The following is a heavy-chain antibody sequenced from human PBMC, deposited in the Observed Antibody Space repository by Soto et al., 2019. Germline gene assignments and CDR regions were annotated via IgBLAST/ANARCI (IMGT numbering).Heavy chain of an antibody. D-gene: IGHD6-6*01. CDR3: ARREYSSSFDY. CDR2: IYYSGST. V-gene: IGHV4-59*08. J-gene: IGHJ4*02. CDR1: GGSISSYY. Sequence: QVQLQESGPGLVKPSETLSLTCTVSGGSISSYYWSWIRQPPGKGLEWIGYIYYSGSTNYNPSLKRRVTISVDTSKNQFSLKLSSVTAADTAVYYCARREYSSSFDYWGQGTLVTVSS.